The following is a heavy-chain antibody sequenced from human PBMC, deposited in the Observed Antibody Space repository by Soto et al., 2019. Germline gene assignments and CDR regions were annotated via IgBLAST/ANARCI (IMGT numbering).Heavy chain of an antibody. Sequence: SETLSLTCSVSGGSISSYYWSWIRQPPGKGLEWIGYIYYSGSTNYNPSLKSRVTISVDTSKNQFSLKLSSVTAADTAVYYCARVTAMEYGSWFDPWGQGTLVTVSS. CDR2: IYYSGST. D-gene: IGHD5-18*01. V-gene: IGHV4-59*01. CDR1: GGSISSYY. J-gene: IGHJ5*02. CDR3: ARVTAMEYGSWFDP.